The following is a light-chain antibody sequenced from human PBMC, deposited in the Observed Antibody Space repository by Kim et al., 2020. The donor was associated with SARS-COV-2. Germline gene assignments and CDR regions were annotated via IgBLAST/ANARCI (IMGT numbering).Light chain of an antibody. CDR2: DVT. CDR3: CSYAGRYIVV. J-gene: IGLJ2*01. V-gene: IGLV2-11*01. CDR1: SSDGGGYNF. Sequence: GQSVTISCTGTSSDGGGYNFVSWYQQHPGKAPKVMIYDVTKRPSGVPDRFSGSKSANTASLTISGLQAEDEAEYYCCSYAGRYIVVFGGGTQLTVL.